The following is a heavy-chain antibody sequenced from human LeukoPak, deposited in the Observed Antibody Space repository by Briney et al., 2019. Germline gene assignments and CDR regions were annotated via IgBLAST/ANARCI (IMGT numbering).Heavy chain of an antibody. Sequence: GGSLRLSCAASGFTFSSYAMHWVRQAPGKGLEWVAVISYDGSSEVYADSVKGRFTISTDNSKNTLSLQMNSLRAEDTAVYYCARTGVPYCTSSSCYRGDFWGQGTLVTVSA. CDR2: ISYDGSSE. CDR1: GFTFSSYA. D-gene: IGHD2-2*02. V-gene: IGHV3-30-3*01. J-gene: IGHJ4*02. CDR3: ARTGVPYCTSSSCYRGDF.